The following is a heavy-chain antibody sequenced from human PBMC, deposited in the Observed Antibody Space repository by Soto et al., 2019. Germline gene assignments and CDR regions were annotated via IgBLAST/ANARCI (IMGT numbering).Heavy chain of an antibody. J-gene: IGHJ3*01. CDR2: IYNSGST. Sequence: SETLSLTCTVSGGSISSGGYYWSWIRQHPGKGLEWIGYIYNSGSTYYNASLKSRVTISADTSRNQFSLQMNSVTAADTAVYYCARDPEWWGKGTMVTVSS. CDR3: ARDPEW. CDR1: GGSISSGGYY. D-gene: IGHD2-8*01. V-gene: IGHV4-31*03.